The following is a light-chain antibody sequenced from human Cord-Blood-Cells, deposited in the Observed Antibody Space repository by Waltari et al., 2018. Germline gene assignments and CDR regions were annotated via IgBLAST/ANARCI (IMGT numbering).Light chain of an antibody. J-gene: IGLJ3*02. V-gene: IGLV2-14*01. CDR2: DVS. Sequence: QSALTQPASVSGSPGPSTTPSCTGTSSDVGCSNYVSWYQQHPGKAPKRMIYDVSNRPSGVSNRFSGSKSGNTASLTISGLQAEDEADYYCSSYTSSSTQVFGGGTKLTVL. CDR1: SSDVGCSNY. CDR3: SSYTSSSTQV.